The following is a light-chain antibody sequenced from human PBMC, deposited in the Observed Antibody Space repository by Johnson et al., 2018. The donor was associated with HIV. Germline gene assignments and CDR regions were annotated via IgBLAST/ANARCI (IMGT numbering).Light chain of an antibody. Sequence: QSVLTQPPSVSAAPGQKVTISCSGSSCDIGNNYVSCHQQLPGTAPKLLIYDNNKRPSGIPDRISGSKSGTSATLGITGLQTGDEADYYCGTRDSPLSAGLYVFGTGTKVTVL. V-gene: IGLV1-51*01. CDR1: SCDIGNNY. CDR2: DNN. CDR3: GTRDSPLSAGLYV. J-gene: IGLJ1*01.